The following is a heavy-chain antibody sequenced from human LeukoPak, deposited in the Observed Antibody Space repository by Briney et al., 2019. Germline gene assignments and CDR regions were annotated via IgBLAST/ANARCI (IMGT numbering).Heavy chain of an antibody. CDR2: ISSSGSTI. CDR3: ARGNMVRGVTHYYYYGMDV. D-gene: IGHD3-10*01. CDR1: GFTFSDYY. J-gene: IGHJ6*02. Sequence: PGGSLRLSCAASGFTFSDYYMSWIRQAPGKGLEWVSYISSSGSTIYYADSVKGRFTISRDNAKKSLYLQMNSVRAEDTAVYYCARGNMVRGVTHYYYYGMDVWGQGTTVTVSS. V-gene: IGHV3-11*01.